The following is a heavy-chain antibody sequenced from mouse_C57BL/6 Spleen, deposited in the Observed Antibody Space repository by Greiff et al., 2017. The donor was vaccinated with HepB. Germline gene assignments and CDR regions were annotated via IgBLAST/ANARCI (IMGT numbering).Heavy chain of an antibody. CDR1: GYTFTSYW. J-gene: IGHJ4*01. V-gene: IGHV1-7*01. CDR3: ARSFDGYYEDYAMDY. Sequence: QVHVKQSGAELAKPGASVKLSCKASGYTFTSYWMHWVKQRPGQGLEWIGYINPSSGYTKYNQKFKDKATLTADKSSSTAYMQLSSLTYEDSAVYYCARSFDGYYEDYAMDYWGQGTSVTVSS. CDR2: INPSSGYT. D-gene: IGHD2-3*01.